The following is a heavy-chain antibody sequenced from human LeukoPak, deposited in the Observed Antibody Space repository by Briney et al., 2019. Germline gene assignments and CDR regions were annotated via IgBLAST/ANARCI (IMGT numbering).Heavy chain of an antibody. CDR2: IYPSGGGS. J-gene: IGHJ4*02. CDR3: AIAYSGYSIDF. CDR1: GYTFIGYY. Sequence: ATVKVSCKASGYTFIGYYMHWVRQAPGHGLVWMGIIYPSGGGSSYAQKFQGRVTMTRDTSTSKVYMELSSLTSQDTAVYYCAIAYSGYSIDFWGQGTLVTVSS. V-gene: IGHV1-46*01. D-gene: IGHD3-22*01.